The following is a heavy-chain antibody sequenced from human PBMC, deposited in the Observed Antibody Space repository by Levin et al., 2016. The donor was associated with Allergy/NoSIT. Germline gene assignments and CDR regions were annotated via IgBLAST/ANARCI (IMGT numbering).Heavy chain of an antibody. D-gene: IGHD1-14*01. J-gene: IGHJ6*03. CDR1: GYTFTGYY. CDR3: VRGITGSSFYYMDV. CDR2: INPNSGGT. V-gene: IGHV1-2*02. Sequence: ASVKVSCKASGYTFTGYYMHWVRQAPGQGLEWMGWINPNSGGTNYAQKFQGRVTMTRDTSISTAYLEVSSLIPEDTAVYHCVRGITGSSFYYMDVWGKGTTVTVSS.